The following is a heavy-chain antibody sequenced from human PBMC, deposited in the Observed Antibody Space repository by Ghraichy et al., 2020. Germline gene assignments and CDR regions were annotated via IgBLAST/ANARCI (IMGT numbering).Heavy chain of an antibody. CDR2: IWYDGNNK. CDR1: GFTFSSYG. D-gene: IGHD3-22*01. Sequence: GGSLRLSCAASGFTFSSYGMHWVRQAPDKGLEWVAVIWYDGNNKYYADSVKGRFTISRDISKNTLYLQMNSLRAEDTAVYYCARDRGSSGYYLDYWGQGTLVIVSS. J-gene: IGHJ4*02. V-gene: IGHV3-33*01. CDR3: ARDRGSSGYYLDY.